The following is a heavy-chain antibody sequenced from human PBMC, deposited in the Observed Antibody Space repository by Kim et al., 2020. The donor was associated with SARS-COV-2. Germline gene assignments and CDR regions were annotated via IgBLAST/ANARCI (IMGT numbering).Heavy chain of an antibody. CDR3: AKGSSELGDS. CDR1: GFTFSGYA. Sequence: GGSLILSCAASGFTFSGYAMTWVRQAPGKGLEWVSVISGSGGNTYYADSVKGRFTISRDNSKNTLYLQMNSLRVEDTAIYYCAKGSSELGDSWGQGTLVTVS. CDR2: ISGSGGNT. V-gene: IGHV3-23*01. J-gene: IGHJ4*02. D-gene: IGHD1-7*01.